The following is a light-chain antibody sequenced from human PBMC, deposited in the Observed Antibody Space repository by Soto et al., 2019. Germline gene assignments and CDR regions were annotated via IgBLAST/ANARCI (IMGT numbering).Light chain of an antibody. CDR2: EVR. CDR1: SSDVGGYNY. V-gene: IGLV2-14*01. Sequence: QSVLTQPASVSGSPGQSITISCTGTSSDVGGYNYVSWYQQHPGKAPKLIIYEVRNRPSGVSNRFSGSKSGNRASLTISGLQAEDEADYDCSSYTSSSTLCVFGTGTKVTLL. J-gene: IGLJ1*01. CDR3: SSYTSSSTLCV.